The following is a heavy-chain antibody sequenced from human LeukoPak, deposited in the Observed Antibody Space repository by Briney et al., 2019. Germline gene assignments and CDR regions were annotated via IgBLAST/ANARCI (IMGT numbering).Heavy chain of an antibody. CDR1: GYTFASYG. CDR3: ARDGWSLGP. J-gene: IGHJ5*02. V-gene: IGHV1-18*01. Sequence: ASVKVSCKASGYTFASYGATWVRQAPGQGPEWMAWISVYSGNTEYAQKFQDRVTLTADTSTSTVYMELRSLRSDDTAVYYCARDGWSLGPWGQGTLSPSPQ. CDR2: ISVYSGNT. D-gene: IGHD2-8*01.